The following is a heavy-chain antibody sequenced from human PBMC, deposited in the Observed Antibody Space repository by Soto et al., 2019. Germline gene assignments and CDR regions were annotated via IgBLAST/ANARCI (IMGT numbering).Heavy chain of an antibody. Sequence: SVKVSCKASGGTFSSYAISWVRQAPGQGLEWMGGIIPIFGTANYAQKFQGRVTITADESTSTAYMELSSLRSEDSAVYYCARVAGDYYDSSGYLYNWFDPWG. CDR1: GGTFSSYA. D-gene: IGHD3-22*01. CDR2: IIPIFGTA. J-gene: IGHJ5*02. V-gene: IGHV1-69*13. CDR3: ARVAGDYYDSSGYLYNWFDP.